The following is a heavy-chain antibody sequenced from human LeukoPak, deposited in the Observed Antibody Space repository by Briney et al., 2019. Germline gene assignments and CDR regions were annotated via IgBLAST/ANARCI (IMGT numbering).Heavy chain of an antibody. J-gene: IGHJ4*02. CDR2: ISTNSSYI. CDR3: AKGLNYYDSSGYPS. Sequence: GGSLRLSCAASGFTFSGYDMSWVRQAPGGGLEWLSSISTNSSYIYYADSVKGRFTISRDNSKNTVYLQMNSLRAEDTAVYYCAKGLNYYDSSGYPSWGQGTLVTVSS. CDR1: GFTFSGYD. D-gene: IGHD3-22*01. V-gene: IGHV3-21*01.